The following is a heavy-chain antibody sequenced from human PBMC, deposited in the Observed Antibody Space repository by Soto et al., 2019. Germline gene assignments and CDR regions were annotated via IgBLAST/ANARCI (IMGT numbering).Heavy chain of an antibody. D-gene: IGHD3-10*01. CDR2: ISGSGHRT. CDR1: GFTFINFA. V-gene: IGHV3-23*01. J-gene: IGHJ4*01. CDR3: ARTYGSGSYYRSSSLTSYFDY. Sequence: GGSLRLSCAASGFTFINFAMSWVRQAPGKGLEWVSAISGSGHRTYYADSVKGRFTISRDNSKNSLYLQMNSLRAEDTAVYYCARTYGSGSYYRSSSLTSYFDYWGQGTLVNVSS.